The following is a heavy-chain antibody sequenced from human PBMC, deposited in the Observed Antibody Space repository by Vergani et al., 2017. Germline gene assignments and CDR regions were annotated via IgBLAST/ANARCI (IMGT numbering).Heavy chain of an antibody. CDR2: IRHDGIT. Sequence: QAQLQQWGAGLLKPSETLSLTCAIYGGSFNDYWWTWIRQPPGKGLEWIGEIRHDGITHYSPSLKSRVTISVDTSKNQFSLNVTSVSAADTAVYYCARFHYDVFTVSASYFDYWGQGTLVTVSS. V-gene: IGHV4-34*01. J-gene: IGHJ4*02. CDR3: ARFHYDVFTVSASYFDY. D-gene: IGHD3-9*01. CDR1: GGSFNDYW.